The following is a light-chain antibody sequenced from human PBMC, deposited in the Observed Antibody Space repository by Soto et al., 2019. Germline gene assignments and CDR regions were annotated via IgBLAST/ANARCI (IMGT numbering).Light chain of an antibody. CDR1: QSVSTN. Sequence: EIVMTQSPATLSVSPGERATLSCRASQSVSTNLAWFQQKPGRAPRLLIFGASTRATDIPARFSGSGSGTEFTLTISTLQSEDFAVYYCQHYNDRPPWTFGQGTKVEIK. CDR3: QHYNDRPPWT. V-gene: IGKV3-15*01. CDR2: GAS. J-gene: IGKJ1*01.